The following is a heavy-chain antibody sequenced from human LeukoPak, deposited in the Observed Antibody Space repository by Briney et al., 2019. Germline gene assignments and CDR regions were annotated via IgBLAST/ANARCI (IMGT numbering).Heavy chain of an antibody. CDR1: GFTFSSYA. D-gene: IGHD3-3*01. J-gene: IGHJ4*02. CDR3: SKIWSGYYTY. Sequence: AGGSLRLSCAASGFTFSSYAMNWVRQAPGKGLEWVSGISGSGGGTYYADSVKGRFTISRDNSKNTLYLQMNSLRAEDTAVYYCSKIWSGYYTYWGQGTLVTVSS. CDR2: ISGSGGGT. V-gene: IGHV3-23*01.